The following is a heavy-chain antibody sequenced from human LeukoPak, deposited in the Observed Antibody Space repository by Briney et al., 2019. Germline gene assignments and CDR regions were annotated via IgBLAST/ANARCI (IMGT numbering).Heavy chain of an antibody. Sequence: PSETLPLTCTVSGGSISSYYWSWIRQPPGKGLEWIGYIYYSGSTNYNPSLKSRVTISVDTSKNQFSLKLSSVTAADTAVYYCARHGWAVAGTGVWYFDYWGQGTLVTVSS. CDR3: ARHGWAVAGTGVWYFDY. V-gene: IGHV4-59*08. D-gene: IGHD6-19*01. J-gene: IGHJ4*02. CDR1: GGSISSYY. CDR2: IYYSGST.